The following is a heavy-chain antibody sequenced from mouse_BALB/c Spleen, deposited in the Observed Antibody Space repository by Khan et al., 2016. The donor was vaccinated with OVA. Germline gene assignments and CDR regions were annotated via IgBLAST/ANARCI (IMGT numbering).Heavy chain of an antibody. Sequence: EVQLQQSGPELEKPGASVKISCKASGYSFTGYNMNWVKQSNGKSLEWIGNIDPYSGGTSYNQNFKGKASLTVDKSSSTAYIQLKSLTSEDSAVLYCARSTWYIDDWGAGTTVTVSS. CDR1: GYSFTGYN. J-gene: IGHJ1*01. CDR3: ARSTWYIDD. CDR2: IDPYSGGT. V-gene: IGHV1-39*01.